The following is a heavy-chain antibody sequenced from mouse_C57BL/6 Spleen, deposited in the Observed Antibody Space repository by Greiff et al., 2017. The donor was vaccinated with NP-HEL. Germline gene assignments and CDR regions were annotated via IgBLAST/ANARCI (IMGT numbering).Heavy chain of an antibody. V-gene: IGHV1-77*01. CDR1: GYTFTDYY. CDR3: ARSPVITTVVDWYFDV. CDR2: IGPGSGST. Sequence: VQLQQSGAELVKPGASVKISCKASGYTFTDYYINWVKQRPGQGLEWIGKIGPGSGSTYYNEKFKGKATLTADKSSSTAYMQLSSLTSEDSAVYFCARSPVITTVVDWYFDVWGTGTTVTVSS. D-gene: IGHD1-1*01. J-gene: IGHJ1*03.